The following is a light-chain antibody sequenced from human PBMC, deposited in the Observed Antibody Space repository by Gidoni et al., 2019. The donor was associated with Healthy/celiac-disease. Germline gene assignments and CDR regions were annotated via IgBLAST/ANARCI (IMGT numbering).Light chain of an antibody. Sequence: SYELTQPPSVSVSPRQTASITCSGDKLGDKYACWYQQKPGQSPVLVIYQDSKRPSGIPERFSGSNSGNTATLTISGTQAMDEADYSCQAWDSSTAVFGGGTKLTVL. CDR1: KLGDKY. J-gene: IGLJ2*01. CDR2: QDS. CDR3: QAWDSSTAV. V-gene: IGLV3-1*01.